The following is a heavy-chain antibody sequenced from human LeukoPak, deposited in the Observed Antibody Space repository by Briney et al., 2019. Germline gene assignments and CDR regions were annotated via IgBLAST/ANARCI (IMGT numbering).Heavy chain of an antibody. V-gene: IGHV6-1*01. D-gene: IGHD1-14*01. CDR3: VRDDGIGLDAFDV. J-gene: IGHJ3*01. Sequence: LSQTLSLTCAVSGDSVSSNSAAWNWIRQSPSRGLEWLGRTYYRSKWYNDYAVSVKSRITINPDTSKNQFSLQLNSVTPEDTAVYYCVRDDGIGLDAFDVWSPGTMVTVSS. CDR2: TYYRSKWYN. CDR1: GDSVSSNSAA.